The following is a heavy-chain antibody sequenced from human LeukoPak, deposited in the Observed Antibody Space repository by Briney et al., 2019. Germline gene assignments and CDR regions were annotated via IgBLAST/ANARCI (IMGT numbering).Heavy chain of an antibody. D-gene: IGHD3-16*01. J-gene: IGHJ3*02. CDR1: GFTVSSNY. CDR2: TYSGGST. CDR3: EVGLGDVFDI. Sequence: GGSLRLSCAASGFTVSSNYMSWVRQAPGKGLEWVSVTYSGGSTYYADSVKGRFTISRDNSKNTLYLQMNSLRAVDTAVYYCEVGLGDVFDIWGQGTMVTVSS. V-gene: IGHV3-66*02.